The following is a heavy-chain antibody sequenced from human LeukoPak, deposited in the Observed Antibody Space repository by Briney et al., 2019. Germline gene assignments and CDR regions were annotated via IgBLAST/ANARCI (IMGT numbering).Heavy chain of an antibody. CDR3: ARAPGYGAAYYFDY. CDR2: IRYDETAT. CDR1: GFTFKNYG. Sequence: GGSLRLSCVASGFTFKNYGMHWVRQAPGKGLEWVSHIRYDETATYYADSVKGRFTISRDNSKNTLYLQMNSLRAEDTAVYYCARAPGYGAAYYFDYWGQGTLVTVSS. D-gene: IGHD1-1*01. J-gene: IGHJ4*02. V-gene: IGHV3-30*02.